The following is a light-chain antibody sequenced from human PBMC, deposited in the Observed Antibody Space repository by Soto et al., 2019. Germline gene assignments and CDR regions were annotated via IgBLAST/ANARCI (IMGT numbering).Light chain of an antibody. Sequence: DLQITPSPSSLSASVGDRVTITCRASQGISNYLAWYQQKPGKVPKLLIYAASTLQSGVPSRFSGSGSGTEFTLTISSLQPDDIATYYCQQYTENSGTFGQGTKVDIK. J-gene: IGKJ1*01. CDR2: AAS. V-gene: IGKV1-27*01. CDR3: QQYTENSGT. CDR1: QGISNY.